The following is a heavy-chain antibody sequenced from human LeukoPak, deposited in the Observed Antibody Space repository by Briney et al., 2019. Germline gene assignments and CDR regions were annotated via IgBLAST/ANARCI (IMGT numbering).Heavy chain of an antibody. CDR3: ARDLDGRSDCFDP. Sequence: ASVKVSCQASGYSFITFGISWVRQAPGHGLEWMGYISGPSDDINYADNFQDRLTMTTDTSTSTAYMELRSLTSDGTAVYYCARDLDGRSDCFDPWGQGTLVIVSS. CDR1: GYSFITFG. V-gene: IGHV1-18*01. J-gene: IGHJ5*02. CDR2: ISGPSDDI. D-gene: IGHD3-3*01.